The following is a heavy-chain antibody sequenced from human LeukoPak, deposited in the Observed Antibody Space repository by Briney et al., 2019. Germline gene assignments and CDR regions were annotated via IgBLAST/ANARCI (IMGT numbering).Heavy chain of an antibody. CDR2: ISSSDSTI. Sequence: GGSLRLSCAASGFTFNSYEMKWVRQAPGKGLEWVSYISSSDSTIYEDSVKGRFTISRDNAKNSLYLQMNSLRAEDTAVYYCAREGTSDAFDIWGQGTMVTVSS. CDR3: AREGTSDAFDI. CDR1: GFTFNSYE. J-gene: IGHJ3*02. V-gene: IGHV3-48*03. D-gene: IGHD1-1*01.